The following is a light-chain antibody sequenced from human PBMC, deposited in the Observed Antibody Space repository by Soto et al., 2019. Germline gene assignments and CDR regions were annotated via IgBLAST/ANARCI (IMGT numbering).Light chain of an antibody. CDR3: CSFAGSNSWV. CDR1: SSDVGTYDL. J-gene: IGLJ3*02. CDR2: EAT. V-gene: IGLV2-23*01. Sequence: QSVLTKPASVSGSPGQSITISCTGTSSDVGTYDLVSWYQHHPGAAPKPMIYEATRRPSGISNRFSGSKSGNTASLTISGLQAEDEADYYCCSFAGSNSWVFGGGTKLTVL.